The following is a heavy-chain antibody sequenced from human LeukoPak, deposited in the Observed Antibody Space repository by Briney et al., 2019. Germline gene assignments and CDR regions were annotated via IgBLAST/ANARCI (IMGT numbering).Heavy chain of an antibody. J-gene: IGHJ5*02. CDR2: MNPNSGNT. V-gene: IGHV1-8*01. CDR1: GYTFTSYD. Sequence: ASVKVSCKASGYTFTSYDINWVRQATGQGLEWMGWMNPNSGNTGYAQKFQGRVTMTRNTSISTAYMELSSLRSEDTAVYYCARSGLPTWRVTYSGSYSPWGQGTLDTVSS. CDR3: ARSGLPTWRVTYSGSYSP. D-gene: IGHD1-26*01.